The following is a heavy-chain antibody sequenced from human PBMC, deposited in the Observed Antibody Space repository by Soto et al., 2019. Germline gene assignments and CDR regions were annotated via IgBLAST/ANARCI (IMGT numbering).Heavy chain of an antibody. V-gene: IGHV5-10-1*01. Sequence: GESLKISCKGSGYSFTSYWISWVRQMPGKGLEWMGRIDPSDSYTNYSPSFQGHVTISADKSISTAYLQWSSLKASDTAMYYCASYQSLYSSSPHYYYYGMDVWGQGTTVTVSS. CDR1: GYSFTSYW. J-gene: IGHJ6*02. CDR3: ASYQSLYSSSPHYYYYGMDV. CDR2: IDPSDSYT. D-gene: IGHD6-6*01.